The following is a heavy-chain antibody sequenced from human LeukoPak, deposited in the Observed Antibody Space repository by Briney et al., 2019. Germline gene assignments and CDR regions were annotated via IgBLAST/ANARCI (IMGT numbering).Heavy chain of an antibody. CDR1: GFTFSGFS. Sequence: GGSLRLSCAASGFTFSGFSMSWVRQSPTKGLEWVANIKQDGSERYYVDSVKGRFTISRDNAKNPLSLQMNNLRVGDTAVYYCARAGSHWHYVYWGQGTVVTVSS. J-gene: IGHJ4*02. V-gene: IGHV3-7*01. CDR3: ARAGSHWHYVY. CDR2: IKQDGSER. D-gene: IGHD3-10*01.